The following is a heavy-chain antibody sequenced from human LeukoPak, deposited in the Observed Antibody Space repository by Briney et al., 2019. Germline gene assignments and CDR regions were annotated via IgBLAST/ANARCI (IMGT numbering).Heavy chain of an antibody. CDR2: IYYSGST. Sequence: SETLSLTCTDSGGSISSYYWSWIRQPPGKGLEWIGYIYYSGSTNYNPSLKSRVTISVDTSKNQFSLKLSSVTAADTAVYYCARSGNYGLVIDYWGQGTLVTVSS. CDR1: GGSISSYY. D-gene: IGHD1-26*01. J-gene: IGHJ4*02. CDR3: ARSGNYGLVIDY. V-gene: IGHV4-59*08.